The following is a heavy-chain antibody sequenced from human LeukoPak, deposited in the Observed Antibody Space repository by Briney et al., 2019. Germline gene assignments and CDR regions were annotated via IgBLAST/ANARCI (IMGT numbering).Heavy chain of an antibody. CDR2: ISGSGGST. V-gene: IGHV3-23*01. CDR3: AAVRGIISYFDY. CDR1: GFTFSSYA. J-gene: IGHJ4*02. D-gene: IGHD3-10*01. Sequence: WGSLRLSCAATGFTFSSYAMSWVRQAPGKGLEWVSTISGSGGSTYYADSVKGRFTISRDNSKNTLYLQMNSRGADETAVYDRAAVRGIISYFDYWGQGSLVTVSS.